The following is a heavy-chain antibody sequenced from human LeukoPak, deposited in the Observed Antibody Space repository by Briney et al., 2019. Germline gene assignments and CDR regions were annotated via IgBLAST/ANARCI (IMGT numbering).Heavy chain of an antibody. V-gene: IGHV3-7*01. D-gene: IGHD7-27*01. Sequence: GRSLRLSCVTSGFSFRNYWMGWVRQAPGKGLEWVANINEDGSEKYYVDSVKGRFTISRDNAKNSVSLQMNSLRGEDTAVYYCTRLADHTGDHWGQGTLVTVSS. CDR1: GFSFRNYW. CDR3: TRLADHTGDH. CDR2: INEDGSEK. J-gene: IGHJ4*02.